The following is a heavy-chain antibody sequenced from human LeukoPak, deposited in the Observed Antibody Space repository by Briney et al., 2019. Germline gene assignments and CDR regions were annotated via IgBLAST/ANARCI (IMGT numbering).Heavy chain of an antibody. V-gene: IGHV3-30*02. CDR2: IRYDGSKK. CDR3: AKDGGYCSSTSCPHGAFDI. D-gene: IGHD2-2*03. Sequence: PGGFLRLSCAASGFIFSDYDMHWVRQAPGRGLEWVAFIRYDGSKKYYADSVKGRFTISRDNSKNTLYLQINSLSTEDTAVYYCAKDGGYCSSTSCPHGAFDIWGQGTMVTVSS. CDR1: GFIFSDYD. J-gene: IGHJ3*02.